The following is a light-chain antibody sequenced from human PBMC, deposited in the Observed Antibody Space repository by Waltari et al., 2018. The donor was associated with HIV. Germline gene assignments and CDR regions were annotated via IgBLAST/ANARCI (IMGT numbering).Light chain of an antibody. Sequence: QSVLTQPPSASGTPGQRVTISCSGSYSNIGSDNFYWYQHLPGTAPKLLIYKNIQRPSGVPDRFSGSKSGASAYLAISGLRSEDEADYYCTGWDASLSEYVFGPGTRVTV. V-gene: IGLV1-47*01. CDR2: KNI. J-gene: IGLJ1*01. CDR3: TGWDASLSEYV. CDR1: YSNIGSDN.